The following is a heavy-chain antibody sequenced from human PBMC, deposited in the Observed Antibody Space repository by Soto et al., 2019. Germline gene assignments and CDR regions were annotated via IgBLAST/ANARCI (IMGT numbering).Heavy chain of an antibody. CDR3: ARVPPGGVVTLFDP. D-gene: IGHD3-3*01. J-gene: IGHJ5*02. V-gene: IGHV4-31*03. CDR1: GGSISSGGYY. CDR2: IYYSGST. Sequence: PSETLSLTCTVSGGSISSGGYYWSWIRQHPGKGLEWIGYIYYSGSTYYNPSLKSRVTISVDTSKNQFSLKLSSVTAADTAVYYCARVPPGGVVTLFDPWGQGTLVTVS.